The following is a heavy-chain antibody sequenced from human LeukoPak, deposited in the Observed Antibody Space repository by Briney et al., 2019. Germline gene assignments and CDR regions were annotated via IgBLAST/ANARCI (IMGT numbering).Heavy chain of an antibody. J-gene: IGHJ4*02. CDR2: IWSDGGKS. Sequence: GGSLRLSCAASGFTFSAYGMHWVRQAPGKGLEWVAVIWSDGGKSYNSDSVKGRFNISRDNSKNTLYLQMNSLRADDTAVYYCATDSIGPATDFDYWGQGTLVTVSS. D-gene: IGHD2-2*01. CDR3: ATDSIGPATDFDY. CDR1: GFTFSAYG. V-gene: IGHV3-33*01.